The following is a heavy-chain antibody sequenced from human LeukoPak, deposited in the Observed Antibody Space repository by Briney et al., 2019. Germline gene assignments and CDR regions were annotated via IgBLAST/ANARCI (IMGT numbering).Heavy chain of an antibody. J-gene: IGHJ6*03. CDR3: RVVPAKWDYYYMDV. CDR1: GFTFSSYA. D-gene: IGHD2-2*01. V-gene: IGHV3-23*01. Sequence: GGSLRLSCAASGFTFSSYAMSWVRQAPGKGLEWVSAISGSGGSTYYADSVKGRFTISRDNSKNTLYLQMNSPRAEDTAVYYCRVVPAKWDYYYMDVWGKGTTVTVSS. CDR2: ISGSGGST.